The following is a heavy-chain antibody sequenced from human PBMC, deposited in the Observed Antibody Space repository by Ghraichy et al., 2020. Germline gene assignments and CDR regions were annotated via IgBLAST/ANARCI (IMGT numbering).Heavy chain of an antibody. V-gene: IGHV3-48*03. J-gene: IGHJ4*02. CDR1: GFTFTSYE. D-gene: IGHD1-26*01. Sequence: GGSLRLSCSASGFTFTSYEMNWVRQAPGKGLEWISYFSNSGKTIYYADSVKGRFTISRDNAKNSLYLQMNSLRAEDTAVYYCARNREVGATTMTAFDHWGQGTMVTVSS. CDR2: FSNSGKTI. CDR3: ARNREVGATTMTAFDH.